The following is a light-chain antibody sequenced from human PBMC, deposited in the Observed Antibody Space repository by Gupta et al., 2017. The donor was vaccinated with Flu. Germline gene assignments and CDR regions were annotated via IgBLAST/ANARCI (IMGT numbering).Light chain of an antibody. Sequence: SYEMTQPPSVSVSPGQTARITCSGDALPKKYAYWYQQKSGQAPVLVIYEDTKRPSGIPARFSGSSSGTIASLTISAAQVEDEADYYCFSTDSSGNHRVFGGGTKLTVL. J-gene: IGLJ3*02. CDR2: EDT. CDR3: FSTDSSGNHRV. CDR1: ALPKKY. V-gene: IGLV3-10*01.